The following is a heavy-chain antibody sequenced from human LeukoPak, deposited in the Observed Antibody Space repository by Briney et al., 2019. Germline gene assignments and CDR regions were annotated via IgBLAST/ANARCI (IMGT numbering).Heavy chain of an antibody. D-gene: IGHD5-18*01. CDR1: GGSISSSSYY. CDR2: IYYSGST. J-gene: IGHJ4*02. CDR3: ATDGADTAMATDY. V-gene: IGHV4-39*02. Sequence: PSETLSLTCTVSGGSISSSSYYWGWIRQPPGKGLEWIGSIYYSGSTYYNPSLKSRVTISVDTSKNQFSQKLSSVTAADTAVYYCATDGADTAMATDYWGQGTLVTVSS.